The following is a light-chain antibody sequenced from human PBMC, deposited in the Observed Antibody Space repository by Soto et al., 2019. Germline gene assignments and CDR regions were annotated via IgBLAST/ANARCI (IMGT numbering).Light chain of an antibody. CDR3: QQYDNWPPT. CDR1: QSVSNN. J-gene: IGKJ5*01. V-gene: IGKV3D-15*01. CDR2: GAS. Sequence: EIVLTQSPATLSLSPGERATLSCRASQSVSNNYLAWYQQKPGQAPRLLIYGASTRATGIPARFSGSGSGTEFTLTINSLQSEDFVVYYCQQYDNWPPTFGQGTRLEIK.